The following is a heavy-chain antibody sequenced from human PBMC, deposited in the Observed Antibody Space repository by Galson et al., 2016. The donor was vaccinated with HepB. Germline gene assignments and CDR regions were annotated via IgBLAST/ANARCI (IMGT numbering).Heavy chain of an antibody. V-gene: IGHV3-20*04. CDR1: GFIFDDYG. D-gene: IGHD2-15*01. CDR2: INWNGGST. CDR3: ARVFCSGGYCYRGYYYGMDV. J-gene: IGHJ6*02. Sequence: SLRLSCAASGFIFDDYGMTWVRQVPGKGLEWVSGINWNGGSTGYADSVKGRFTISRDTAKNSLYLQMNSLRAEDTALYYCARVFCSGGYCYRGYYYGMDVWGQGTTVTVSS.